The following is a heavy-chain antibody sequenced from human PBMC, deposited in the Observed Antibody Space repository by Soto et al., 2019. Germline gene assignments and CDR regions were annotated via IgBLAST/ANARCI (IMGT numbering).Heavy chain of an antibody. CDR3: AKAIATGAWFDL. V-gene: IGHV3-11*01. J-gene: IGHJ5*02. D-gene: IGHD6-13*01. CDR1: RFTFTHYY. Sequence: GGCLRLSCAASRFTFTHYYMSWIRQAPGKGLEWVSFISSSGGTIYYADSVKGRFTISRDNVNNSLYLQMNSLRAEDTAVYYCAKAIATGAWFDLWGQGTLVTVSS. CDR2: ISSSGGTI.